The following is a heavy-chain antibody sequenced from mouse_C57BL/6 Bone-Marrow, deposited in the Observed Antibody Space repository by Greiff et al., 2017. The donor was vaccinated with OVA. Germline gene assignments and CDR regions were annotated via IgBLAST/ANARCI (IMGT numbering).Heavy chain of an antibody. V-gene: IGHV1-19*01. CDR3: ARQFITTVVATDY. Sequence: EVQLQQSGPVLVKPGASVKMSCKASGYTFTDYYMNWVKQSHGKSLEWIGVINPYNGGTSYNQKFKGKATLTVDKSSSTAYMELNSLTSEDSAVYYCARQFITTVVATDYWGQSTTLTVSS. D-gene: IGHD1-1*01. CDR1: GYTFTDYY. J-gene: IGHJ2*01. CDR2: INPYNGGT.